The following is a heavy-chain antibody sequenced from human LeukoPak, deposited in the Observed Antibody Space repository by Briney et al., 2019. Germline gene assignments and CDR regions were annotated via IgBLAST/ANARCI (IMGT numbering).Heavy chain of an antibody. V-gene: IGHV1-69*13. D-gene: IGHD5-18*01. CDR3: ARGNLNTELYYYYGMDV. J-gene: IGHJ6*02. Sequence: GASVKVSCKASGGTFSSYAISWVRQAPGQGLEWMGGIIPIFSTANYAQKFQGRVTITADESTSTAYMELSSLRSEDTAVYYCARGNLNTELYYYYGMDVWGQGTMVTVSS. CDR2: IIPIFSTA. CDR1: GGTFSSYA.